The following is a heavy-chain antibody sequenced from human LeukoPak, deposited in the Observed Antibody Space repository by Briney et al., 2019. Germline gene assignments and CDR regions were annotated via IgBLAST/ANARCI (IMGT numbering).Heavy chain of an antibody. CDR2: INHSGTT. CDR3: ASTPFNYDYIWGSYRYRRAFDI. CDR1: GGSFSGYY. V-gene: IGHV4-34*01. D-gene: IGHD3-16*02. J-gene: IGHJ3*02. Sequence: PSETLSLTCAVYGGSFSGYYWSWVRQPPGKGLEWIGEINHSGTTNYNPSLKGRVTMSADTSKNQFSLKLSSVTAVDTAVYYCASTPFNYDYIWGSYRYRRAFDIWGQGTMVTVSS.